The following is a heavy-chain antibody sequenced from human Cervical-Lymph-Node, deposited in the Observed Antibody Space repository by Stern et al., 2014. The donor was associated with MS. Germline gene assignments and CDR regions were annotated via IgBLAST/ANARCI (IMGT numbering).Heavy chain of an antibody. D-gene: IGHD1-26*01. Sequence: EVQLVESGGGLVKPGGSLRLSCAASGFTFSSYSMNWVRQAPGTGLEWVSSISSSSSYIYYADSVKGRFTISRDNAKNSLYLQMNSLRAEDTAVYYCARVGLDYYGMDVGGQGTTVTVSS. V-gene: IGHV3-21*01. CDR1: GFTFSSYS. J-gene: IGHJ6*02. CDR3: ARVGLDYYGMDV. CDR2: ISSSSSYI.